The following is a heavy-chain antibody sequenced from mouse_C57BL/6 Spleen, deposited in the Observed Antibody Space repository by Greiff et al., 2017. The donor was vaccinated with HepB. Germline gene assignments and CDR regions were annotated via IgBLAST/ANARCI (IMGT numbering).Heavy chain of an antibody. CDR2: IRSKSSNYAT. J-gene: IGHJ4*01. V-gene: IGHV10-3*01. D-gene: IGHD3-2*02. CDR3: VREGQLRLRDAMDY. CDR1: GFTFNTYA. Sequence: EVQLVESGGGLVQPQGSLKLSCAASGFTFNTYAMHWVRQAPGKGLEWVARIRSKSSNYATSYADSVKDRFTISRDDSQSMLYLQMNNLKTEDTAMYYCVREGQLRLRDAMDYWGQGTSVTVSS.